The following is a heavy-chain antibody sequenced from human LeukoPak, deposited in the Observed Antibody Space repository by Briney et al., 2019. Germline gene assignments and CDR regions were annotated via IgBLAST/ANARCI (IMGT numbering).Heavy chain of an antibody. CDR2: INAGNGDT. CDR3: ARGPIAAVAFFDY. Sequence: ASVKVPCKASGYTFTNYAIHWVRQAPGQRPEWMGWINAGNGDTRYLQRFQGRVTIIRDTSASTVNMELSSLRYEDTAVFYCARGPIAAVAFFDYWGQGTLVSVSA. J-gene: IGHJ4*02. CDR1: GYTFTNYA. D-gene: IGHD6-13*01. V-gene: IGHV1-3*01.